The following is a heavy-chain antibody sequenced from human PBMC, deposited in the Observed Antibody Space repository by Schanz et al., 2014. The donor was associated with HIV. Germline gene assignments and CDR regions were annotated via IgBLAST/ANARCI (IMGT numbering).Heavy chain of an antibody. CDR2: INPNSGGT. Sequence: QVQLVQSGAEVKKPGASVKVSCKASGYTFTGYYMHWVRQAPGQGLEWMGWINPNSGGTNYAQKFRGRVTMTRDTSISTAYMEMRRLRSDDTAVYYCARDVSVDCTGINNCYTRKWFDPWGQGTLVTVSS. CDR1: GYTFTGYY. J-gene: IGHJ5*02. CDR3: ARDVSVDCTGINNCYTRKWFDP. V-gene: IGHV1-2*02. D-gene: IGHD2-2*02.